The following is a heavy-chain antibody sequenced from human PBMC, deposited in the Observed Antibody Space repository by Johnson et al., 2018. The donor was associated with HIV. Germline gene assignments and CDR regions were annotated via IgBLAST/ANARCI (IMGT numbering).Heavy chain of an antibody. J-gene: IGHJ3*02. CDR3: ARDRKQWLVVGGGINDI. CDR2: IRYDGSYK. V-gene: IGHV3-30*02. D-gene: IGHD6-19*01. CDR1: GFTLNTYG. Sequence: QVQLVESGGGVVQPGGSLRLSCAASGFTLNTYGMHWVRQAPGKGLEWVAFIRYDGSYKYYGHSVKGRFTISRDNSKNTLYLQMNSLRAEDTAVYYCARDRKQWLVVGGGINDIWGQGTMVTVSS.